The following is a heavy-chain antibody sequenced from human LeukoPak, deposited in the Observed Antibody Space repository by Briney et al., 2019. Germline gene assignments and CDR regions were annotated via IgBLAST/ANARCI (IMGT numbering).Heavy chain of an antibody. V-gene: IGHV3-74*01. J-gene: IGHJ4*02. CDR2: ISKDGSTS. CDR3: TPSGYYDSFDY. CDR1: GFTFSNHW. D-gene: IGHD3-22*01. Sequence: GGSLRLSCEASGFTFSNHWMHWVRQAPGKGLVWVSVISKDGSTSIYADSVRGRLTISRDNAKNTLYLQMNSLRAEDTAVYYCTPSGYYDSFDYWGQGTLVTVSS.